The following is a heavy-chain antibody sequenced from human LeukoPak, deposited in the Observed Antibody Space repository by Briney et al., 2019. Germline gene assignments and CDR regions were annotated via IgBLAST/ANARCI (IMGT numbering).Heavy chain of an antibody. CDR3: AKDSAITMIVVVINYYYYYGMDV. D-gene: IGHD3-22*01. CDR2: IWYDGSNK. V-gene: IGHV3-30*02. Sequence: GGSLRLSCAASGFTFSSYGMHWVRQAPGKGLEWVAVIWYDGSNKYYADSVKGRFTISRDNSKNTLYLQMNSLRAEDTAVYYCAKDSAITMIVVVINYYYYYGMDVWGQGTTVTVSS. CDR1: GFTFSSYG. J-gene: IGHJ6*02.